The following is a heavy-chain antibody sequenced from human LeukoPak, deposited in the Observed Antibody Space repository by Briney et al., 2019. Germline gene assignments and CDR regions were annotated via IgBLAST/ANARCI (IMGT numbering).Heavy chain of an antibody. CDR2: VSGSGVTT. D-gene: IGHD5-12*01. V-gene: IGHV3-23*01. J-gene: IGHJ4*02. CDR1: GFSISTYA. CDR3: AKANSGYENFDY. Sequence: SGGSLRLSCAASGFSISTYAMSWVRQTPGKGLEWVSAVSGSGVTTYYADSVKGRFTISRDNSKNTVYLQMNSLRAEGTAVYYCAKANSGYENFDYWGQGTLVTVSS.